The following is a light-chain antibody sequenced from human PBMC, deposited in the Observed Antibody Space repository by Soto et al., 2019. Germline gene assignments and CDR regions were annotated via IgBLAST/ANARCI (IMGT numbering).Light chain of an antibody. CDR3: QQYDSSFSFT. J-gene: IGKJ3*01. CDR1: QSVRSSY. CDR2: GAS. Sequence: EIGLTQSPGTLSLSPGERATLACRASQSVRSSYLGWYQQQPGQAPRLLIYGASSRASGTPDSFSGSGSGTDFTLTISTLVPEGLAVAYGQQYDSSFSFTFGPGNKVDIK. V-gene: IGKV3-20*01.